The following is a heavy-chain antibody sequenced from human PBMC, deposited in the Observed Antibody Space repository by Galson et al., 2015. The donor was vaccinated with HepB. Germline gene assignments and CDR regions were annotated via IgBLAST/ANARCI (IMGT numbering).Heavy chain of an antibody. Sequence: SCKASGFTFTSSAVQWVRQARGQRLEWIGWIVVGSGNTNYAQKFQERVTITRDMSTSTAYMELSSLRSEDTAVYYCAAEAWSAYSGTVTWAFDIWGQGTMVTVSS. CDR1: GFTFTSSA. CDR3: AAEAWSAYSGTVTWAFDI. J-gene: IGHJ3*02. D-gene: IGHD3-3*01. V-gene: IGHV1-58*01. CDR2: IVVGSGNT.